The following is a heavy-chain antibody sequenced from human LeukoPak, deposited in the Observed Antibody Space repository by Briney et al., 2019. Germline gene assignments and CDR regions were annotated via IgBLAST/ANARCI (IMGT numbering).Heavy chain of an antibody. D-gene: IGHD5-24*01. V-gene: IGHV1-8*01. CDR3: ARGIRGYNYYYYYMDV. J-gene: IGHJ6*03. Sequence: ASVKVSCKASGYTFTSYDINWVRQATGQGLEWMGWMNPNSGNTGYAQKFQGRVTMTRNTSISTAYMELSSLRSEDTAVYYCARGIRGYNYYYYYMDVWGKGTTVTVSS. CDR2: MNPNSGNT. CDR1: GYTFTSYD.